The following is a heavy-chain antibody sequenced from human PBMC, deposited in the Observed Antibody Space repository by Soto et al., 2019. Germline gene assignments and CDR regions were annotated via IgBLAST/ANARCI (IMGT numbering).Heavy chain of an antibody. CDR3: ARGPYYYDSRGYYRFDY. D-gene: IGHD3-22*01. CDR1: GGSISSGDYY. J-gene: IGHJ4*02. Sequence: QVQLQESGPGLVKPSQTLSLTCTVSGGSISSGDYYWSWIRQPPGKGLEWIGYIYYSGSTYYNPXLKSRFTISVXXSXNXXSLKLSSVTAADTAVYYCARGPYYYDSRGYYRFDYWGQGTLVTVSS. CDR2: IYYSGST. V-gene: IGHV4-30-4*01.